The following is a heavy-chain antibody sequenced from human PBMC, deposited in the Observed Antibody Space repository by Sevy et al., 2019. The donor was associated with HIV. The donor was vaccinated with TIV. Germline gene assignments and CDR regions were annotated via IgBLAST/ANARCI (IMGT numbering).Heavy chain of an antibody. D-gene: IGHD3-3*01. Sequence: ASVKVSCKASGYTFTGYYIHWVRQAPGQGLEWMGWINPNSHGTNYVQKFQGRVTMTSDTSINTAYMDLRRLRSDDTAVYYCARGENFWTASYYFDYWGQGTLVTVSS. CDR2: INPNSHGT. CDR1: GYTFTGYY. V-gene: IGHV1-2*02. CDR3: ARGENFWTASYYFDY. J-gene: IGHJ4*02.